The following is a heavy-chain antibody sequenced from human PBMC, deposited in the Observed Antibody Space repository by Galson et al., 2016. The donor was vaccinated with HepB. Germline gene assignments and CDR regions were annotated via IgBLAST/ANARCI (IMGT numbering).Heavy chain of an antibody. V-gene: IGHV3-11*04. Sequence: SLRLSCAASGFTFSDYYMSWIRQAPGKGLEWLSYISSSRRTIHYADSVKGRFTISRDNAKNSLYLQMDSLRAGDTAVYYCARDGDTAMLTANYYFDYWGQGALVTVSS. CDR3: ARDGDTAMLTANYYFDY. J-gene: IGHJ4*02. D-gene: IGHD5-18*01. CDR2: ISSSRRTI. CDR1: GFTFSDYY.